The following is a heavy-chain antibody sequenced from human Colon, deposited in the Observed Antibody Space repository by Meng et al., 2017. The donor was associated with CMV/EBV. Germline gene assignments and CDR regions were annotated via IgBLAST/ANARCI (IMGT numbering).Heavy chain of an antibody. V-gene: IGHV1-18*01. J-gene: IGHJ4*02. D-gene: IGHD2/OR15-2a*01. CDR2: ISAYNLNT. CDR1: GYTFASYA. Sequence: ASVKVSCKASGYTFASYAMTWVRQAPGQGLEWMGWISAYNLNTKYAQNFQDRVTMTVDTSTNTAYMELRSLRSDDTAVYYCARGGFVRVAIQPFDHWGQGTLVTVSS. CDR3: ARGGFVRVAIQPFDH.